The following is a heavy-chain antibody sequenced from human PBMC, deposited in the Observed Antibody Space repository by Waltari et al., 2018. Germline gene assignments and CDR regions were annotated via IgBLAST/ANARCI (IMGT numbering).Heavy chain of an antibody. J-gene: IGHJ6*02. CDR2: IYYSGST. V-gene: IGHV4-34*11. CDR3: ARSMVQGIHYYYYGMDV. CDR1: GGSFSGYY. D-gene: IGHD3-10*01. Sequence: QVQLQQWGAGLLKPSETLSLTCAVYGGSFSGYYWSWIRQPPGKGLEWIGYIYYSGSTNYNPSLKSRVTISVDTSKNQFSLKLSSVTAADTAVYYCARSMVQGIHYYYYGMDVWGQGTTVTVSS.